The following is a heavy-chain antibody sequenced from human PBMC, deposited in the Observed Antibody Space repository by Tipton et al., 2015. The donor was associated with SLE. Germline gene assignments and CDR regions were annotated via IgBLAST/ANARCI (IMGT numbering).Heavy chain of an antibody. CDR2: IYYSGST. CDR1: GNSISSGYY. Sequence: TLSLTCSVSGNSISSGYYWGWIRQPPGKGLEWIGSIYYSGSTYYNPSLKSRVTISGDTSKNLFSLKLSSVTAADTAVYYCARDKEGGYYYGSGSRQGAFDIWGQGTMVTVSS. D-gene: IGHD3-10*01. V-gene: IGHV4-38-2*02. J-gene: IGHJ3*02. CDR3: ARDKEGGYYYGSGSRQGAFDI.